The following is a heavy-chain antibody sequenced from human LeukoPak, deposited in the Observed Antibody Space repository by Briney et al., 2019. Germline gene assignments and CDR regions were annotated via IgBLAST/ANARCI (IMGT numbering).Heavy chain of an antibody. V-gene: IGHV4-38-2*02. CDR2: IYHSGST. J-gene: IGHJ4*02. D-gene: IGHD2-2*03. Sequence: SETLSLTCTVSGYSISNGYYWGWIRQPPGKGLEWIGSIYHSGSTYYNPSLKSRVTISVDTCKNQFSLKLSSVTAADTAVYYCARRLGYCSSTSCWAFDYWGQGTLVTVSS. CDR3: ARRLGYCSSTSCWAFDY. CDR1: GYSISNGYY.